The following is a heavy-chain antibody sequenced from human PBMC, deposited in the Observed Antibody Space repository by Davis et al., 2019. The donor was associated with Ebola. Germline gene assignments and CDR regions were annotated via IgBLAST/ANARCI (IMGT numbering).Heavy chain of an antibody. J-gene: IGHJ6*02. CDR1: GYTFTSYG. CDR3: ARGTAKSTHYYYGMDV. Sequence: ASVKVSCKASGYTFTSYGISWVRQAPGQGLEWMGWISAYNGNTNYAQKLQGRVTMTTDTSTSTAYMELSSLRSEDTAVYYCARGTAKSTHYYYGMDVWGQGTTVTVSS. CDR2: ISAYNGNT. V-gene: IGHV1-18*01. D-gene: IGHD2-15*01.